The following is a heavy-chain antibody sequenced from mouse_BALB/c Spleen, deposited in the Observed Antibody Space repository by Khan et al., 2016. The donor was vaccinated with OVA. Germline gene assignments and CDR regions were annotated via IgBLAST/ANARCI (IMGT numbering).Heavy chain of an antibody. Sequence: EVELVESGGDLVKPGGSLKLSCAASGFTFSTYGMSWVRQAPDKRLEWVATVSTGGSYTYYPDSVKGRLTISRDNAKNTLYLQMSVLRSEDTAMFYCTRLAYYYDSEGFAYWGQGTLVTVSA. CDR3: TRLAYYYDSEGFAY. J-gene: IGHJ3*01. CDR1: GFTFSTYG. D-gene: IGHD1-1*01. CDR2: VSTGGSYT. V-gene: IGHV5-6*01.